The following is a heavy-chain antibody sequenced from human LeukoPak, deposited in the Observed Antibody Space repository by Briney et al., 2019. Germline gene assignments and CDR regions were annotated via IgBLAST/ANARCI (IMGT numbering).Heavy chain of an antibody. D-gene: IGHD2-2*01. J-gene: IGHJ4*02. Sequence: PGGSLRLSCAASGFTFSSYAMSWVRQAPGKGLEWVSAISGSGGSTYYADSEKGRFTISRDNSKNTLYLQMNSLRAEDTAVYYCAKDLIPYCSSTSCSSGFDYWGQGTLVTVSS. V-gene: IGHV3-23*01. CDR2: ISGSGGST. CDR1: GFTFSSYA. CDR3: AKDLIPYCSSTSCSSGFDY.